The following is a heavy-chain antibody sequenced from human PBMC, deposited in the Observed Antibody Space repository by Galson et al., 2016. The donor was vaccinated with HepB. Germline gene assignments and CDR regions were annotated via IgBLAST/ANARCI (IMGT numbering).Heavy chain of an antibody. CDR1: GYSSSTYW. Sequence: QSGAEVKKPGESLKISCKGSGYSSSTYWISWVRQMPGKGLEWMGIVYPVDSDTRYSPSFQGHVIISADKSINTAYPQWSSLKSSDTAVYYCAISKTFGELLPWGQGTLVTVSS. V-gene: IGHV5-51*01. CDR2: VYPVDSDT. CDR3: AISKTFGELLP. D-gene: IGHD3-10*01. J-gene: IGHJ5*02.